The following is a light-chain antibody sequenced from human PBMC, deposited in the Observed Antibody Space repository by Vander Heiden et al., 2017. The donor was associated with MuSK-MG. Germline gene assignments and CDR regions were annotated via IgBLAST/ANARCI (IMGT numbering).Light chain of an antibody. CDR1: SSNIGSNF. J-gene: IGLJ2*01. CDR2: STT. CDR3: AAWDDSLDGWI. V-gene: IGLV1-47*02. Sequence: QSVLTQPPSASGTPGQRITISCSGGSSNIGSNFVFWYQQLPGTAPKLLIYSTTQRPSGVPDRFFGSRSGTSAYLTISGLQSEDEGDYSCAAWDDSLDGWIFGGGTKLTVL.